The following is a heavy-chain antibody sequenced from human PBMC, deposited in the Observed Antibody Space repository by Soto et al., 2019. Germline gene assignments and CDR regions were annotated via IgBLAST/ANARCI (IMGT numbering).Heavy chain of an antibody. Sequence: SVKVSCKASGGTFSSYTISWVRQAPGQGLEWMGRIIPILGIANYAQKFQGRVTITADKSTSTAYMELSSLRSEDTAVYYCAPYSGYQSFDYWGQGTLVTVSS. D-gene: IGHD5-12*01. CDR2: IIPILGIA. J-gene: IGHJ4*02. V-gene: IGHV1-69*02. CDR3: APYSGYQSFDY. CDR1: GGTFSSYT.